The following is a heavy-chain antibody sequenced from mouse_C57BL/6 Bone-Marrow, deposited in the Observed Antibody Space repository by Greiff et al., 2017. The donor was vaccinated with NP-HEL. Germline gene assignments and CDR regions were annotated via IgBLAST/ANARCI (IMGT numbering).Heavy chain of an antibody. J-gene: IGHJ4*01. V-gene: IGHV1-82*01. CDR2: IYPGDGDT. Sequence: QVQLQQSGPELVKPGASVKISCKASGYAFSSSWMNWVKQRPGKGLEWIGRIYPGDGDTNYNGKFKGKATLTADKSSSTAYMQLSSLTSEDSAVYFCARGYSNYVDYAMDYWGQGTSVTVSS. CDR3: ARGYSNYVDYAMDY. D-gene: IGHD2-5*01. CDR1: GYAFSSSW.